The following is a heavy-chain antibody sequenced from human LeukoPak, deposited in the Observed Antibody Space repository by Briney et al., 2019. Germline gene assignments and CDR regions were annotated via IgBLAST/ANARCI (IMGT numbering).Heavy chain of an antibody. CDR3: ENDESNYFGEDWSFDL. V-gene: IGHV3-23*01. J-gene: IGHJ2*01. D-gene: IGHD2-21*01. Sequence: QSGRSRRPSSAASGTRFTASGTAWVRQAPGRGLGWVSRIIENVVTTTYASSVKGRFTISSDNANNTINLQMNSLRAMDTAVYYCENDESNYFGEDWSFDL. CDR1: GTRFTASG. CDR2: IIENVVTT.